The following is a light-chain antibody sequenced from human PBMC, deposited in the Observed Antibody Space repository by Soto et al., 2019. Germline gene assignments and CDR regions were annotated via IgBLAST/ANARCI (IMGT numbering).Light chain of an antibody. J-gene: IGLJ2*01. CDR2: EVS. CDR1: SSDVGSYNL. Sequence: QSALTQPASVSGSPGQSITISCTGTSSDVGSYNLVSWYQQHPGKAPKLMIYEVSKRPSWVSNRFSGSKSGNTTSLTISGLQAEDEADYYCCSYAGSSNLVVFGGGTKLTVL. CDR3: CSYAGSSNLVV. V-gene: IGLV2-23*02.